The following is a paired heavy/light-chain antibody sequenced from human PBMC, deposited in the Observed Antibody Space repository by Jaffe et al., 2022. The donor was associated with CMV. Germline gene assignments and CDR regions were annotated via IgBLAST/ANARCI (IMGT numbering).Heavy chain of an antibody. J-gene: IGHJ4*02. D-gene: IGHD5-12*01. Sequence: QVQLQESGPGLVKPSETLSLTCSVSGGSINSFYWSWIRQPPGKGLEWIGYISHSGSTNYNPSLKSRITISVDTSKSQFSLKLSSVTAADTAVYYCARTTRPMATIIAYYFDYWGRGTLVTVSS. V-gene: IGHV4-59*01. CDR2: ISHSGST. CDR1: GGSINSFY. CDR3: ARTTRPMATIIAYYFDY.
Light chain of an antibody. Sequence: EIVLTQSPGTLSLSPGERATLSCRASQSVSSSYFAWYQQKPGQAPRLLIYGASSRATGIPARFSGSGSGTDFTLTISRLEPEDFAVYYCQQFGSSLTFGGGTKVEIK. CDR3: QQFGSSLT. CDR2: GAS. CDR1: QSVSSSY. J-gene: IGKJ4*01. V-gene: IGKV3-20*01.